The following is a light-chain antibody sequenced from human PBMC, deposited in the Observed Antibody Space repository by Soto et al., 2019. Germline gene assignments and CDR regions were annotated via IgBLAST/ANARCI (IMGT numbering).Light chain of an antibody. CDR1: SSDVGSYNL. Sequence: QSALTQPASVSGSPGQSITISCTGTSSDVGSYNLVSWYQQRTGKAPKLIIYEVSTWPSGVSNRFSGSRSGSTSSLTISWLQAEDEADYYCCAYAGTRTVIFGGGTQLTVL. CDR2: EVS. J-gene: IGLJ2*01. CDR3: CAYAGTRTVI. V-gene: IGLV2-23*02.